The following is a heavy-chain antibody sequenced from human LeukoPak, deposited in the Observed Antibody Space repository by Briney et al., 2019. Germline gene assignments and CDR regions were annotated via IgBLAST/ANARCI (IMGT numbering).Heavy chain of an antibody. J-gene: IGHJ3*02. CDR1: GGSISSSGYY. CDR3: ARFQQLVRGAFDI. Sequence: PSETLSLTCSVSGGSISSSGYYWGWLRQPPGKGLEWIASIYYSGSTYYNPSLESRVTISRDTSKNQFSLKLYSVTAADTAVYYCARFQQLVRGAFDIWGQGTMVTVSS. D-gene: IGHD6-13*01. CDR2: IYYSGST. V-gene: IGHV4-39*07.